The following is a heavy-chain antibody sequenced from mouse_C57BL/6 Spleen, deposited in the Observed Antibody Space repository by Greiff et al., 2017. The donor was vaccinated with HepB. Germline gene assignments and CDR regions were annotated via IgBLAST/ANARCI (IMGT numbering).Heavy chain of an antibody. CDR3: ASPMGGGYEYFDV. J-gene: IGHJ1*03. Sequence: QVQLQQSGAELVRPGASVKLSCKASGYTFTDYYINWVKQRPGQGLEWIARIYPGSGNTYYNEKFKGKATLTAEKSSSTAYMQLSSLTSEDSAVYFCASPMGGGYEYFDVWGTGTTVTVSS. D-gene: IGHD1-1*02. CDR1: GYTFTDYY. V-gene: IGHV1-76*01. CDR2: IYPGSGNT.